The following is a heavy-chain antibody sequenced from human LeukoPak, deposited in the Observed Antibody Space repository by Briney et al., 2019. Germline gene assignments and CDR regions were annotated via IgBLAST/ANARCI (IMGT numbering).Heavy chain of an antibody. CDR3: ARQGKNYDFWSGYLFDY. CDR1: GYSFTSYW. D-gene: IGHD3-3*01. J-gene: IGHJ4*02. Sequence: GESLKISCKGSGYSFTSYWIGWVRQMPGKGLEWMGIIYPGDSDTRYSPSFQGQVTISADKSISTAYLQWSSLKASDTAMYYCARQGKNYDFWSGYLFDYWGQGTLVTVSS. V-gene: IGHV5-51*01. CDR2: IYPGDSDT.